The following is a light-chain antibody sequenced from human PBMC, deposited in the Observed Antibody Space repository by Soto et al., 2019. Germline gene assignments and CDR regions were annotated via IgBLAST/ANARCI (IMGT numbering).Light chain of an antibody. J-gene: IGKJ4*01. CDR2: DAS. V-gene: IGKV3-11*01. Sequence: EIVLTQSPVTLSLSPGERATLSCRASHSVSSDLLWYQQKPGQSPRLLISDASNRATGIPARFSGSGSETDFMLTISSLEPEDFAVYYCQQRNRWPLTVGGGTRVEIK. CDR1: HSVSSD. CDR3: QQRNRWPLT.